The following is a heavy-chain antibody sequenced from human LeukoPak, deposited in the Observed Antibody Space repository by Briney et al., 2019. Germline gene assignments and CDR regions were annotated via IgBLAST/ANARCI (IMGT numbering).Heavy chain of an antibody. Sequence: PGGSLRLSCAASGFTLSSYAMSWVRQAPGKGLEWVSAISGSGGSTYYADSVKGRFTISRDNSKNTLYLQMNSLRAEDTAVYYCAKDFSPYSYGLYYYYGMDVWGQGTTVTVSS. V-gene: IGHV3-23*01. D-gene: IGHD5-18*01. CDR2: ISGSGGST. CDR1: GFTLSSYA. J-gene: IGHJ6*02. CDR3: AKDFSPYSYGLYYYYGMDV.